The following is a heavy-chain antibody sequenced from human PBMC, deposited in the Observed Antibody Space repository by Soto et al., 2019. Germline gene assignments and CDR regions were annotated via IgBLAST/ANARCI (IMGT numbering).Heavy chain of an antibody. V-gene: IGHV4-38-2*02. CDR3: ARVHVMVVAGSTFDY. J-gene: IGHJ4*03. CDR1: GDSVSSGSY. D-gene: IGHD6-19*01. CDR2: IYHGGTT. Sequence: SETLSLTCTVSGDSVSSGSYWGWIRQPPGEGPEWIASIYHGGTTFYNPSLKSRISISVDTSKNQFSLRLTSVTAADTATYYCARVHVMVVAGSTFDYWGRGTLVTVSS.